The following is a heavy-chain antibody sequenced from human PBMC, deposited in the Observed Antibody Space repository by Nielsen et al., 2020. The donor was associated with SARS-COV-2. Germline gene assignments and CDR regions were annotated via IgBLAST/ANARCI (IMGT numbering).Heavy chain of an antibody. CDR3: ARVLTTVTAGYYYYYMDV. V-gene: IGHV1-3*01. CDR1: GYSFSSYA. J-gene: IGHJ6*03. Sequence: ASVKVSCKASGYSFSSYAINWVRQAPGHRLEWMGWSSAGGGDTHYSQKFQGRVTFSSDTSATTAYMELNSLRFEDTAVYYCARVLTTVTAGYYYYYMDVWGNGTTVRVSS. D-gene: IGHD4-17*01. CDR2: SSAGGGDT.